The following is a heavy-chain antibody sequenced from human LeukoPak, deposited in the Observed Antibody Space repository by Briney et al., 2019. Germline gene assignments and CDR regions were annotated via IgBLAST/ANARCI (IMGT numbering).Heavy chain of an antibody. V-gene: IGHV3-23*01. CDR3: AKDAVSGDGYWVFDS. J-gene: IGHJ5*01. Sequence: GGSLRLSFAAAGFTFRDYAMTWVRQAPGKGLECVTCLLGGRDGAFYAGFVKGGLTICSDNSRNMVYLQMDRRTVEYTAIYYCAKDAVSGDGYWVFDSCGQGTQVTVS. D-gene: IGHD5-24*01. CDR1: GFTFRDYA. CDR2: LLGGRDGA.